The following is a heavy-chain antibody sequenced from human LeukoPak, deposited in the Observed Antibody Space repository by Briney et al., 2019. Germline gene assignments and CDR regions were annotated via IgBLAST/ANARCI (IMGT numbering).Heavy chain of an antibody. V-gene: IGHV4-59*08. D-gene: IGHD5-18*01. CDR1: GTSISSYY. CDR2: VTYTGS. J-gene: IGHJ3*02. CDR3: ARHVDTALIGAFYI. Sequence: SETLSLTCTVSGTSISSYYWSWLRQPPGKGPEWIGYVTYTGSKYNPSLKSRVTISTDRSKKEVSLRLSSVTAADTAMYFCARHVDTALIGAFYIWGQGTMVTVSS.